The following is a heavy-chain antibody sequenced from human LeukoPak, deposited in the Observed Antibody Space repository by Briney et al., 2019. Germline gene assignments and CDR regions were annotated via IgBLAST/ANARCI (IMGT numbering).Heavy chain of an antibody. V-gene: IGHV3-23*01. CDR1: GFTFSSYA. CDR2: IGGSGGDT. J-gene: IGHJ3*02. Sequence: GGSLRLSCAASGFTFSSYAMSWVRQTPEKGLEWVSAIGGSGGDTYYADSVRGRFTISRDDSKNTLYLQMNSLRAEDTAVYYCAKAYYDFWSGSDHAFDIWGQGTMVIVSS. D-gene: IGHD3-3*01. CDR3: AKAYYDFWSGSDHAFDI.